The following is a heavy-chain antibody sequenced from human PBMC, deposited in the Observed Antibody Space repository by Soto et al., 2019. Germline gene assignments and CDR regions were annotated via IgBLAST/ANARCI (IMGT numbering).Heavy chain of an antibody. Sequence: QVQLVQSGAEVKKPESSVKVSCKASGDTLSSYSINWVRQAPGQGLEWMGGIIPIFATANYAQKFQGRVTITXXKXTXXAYMELSSLRSEDTAVYYCASKYCISTSCYRTFDIWGQGTMVTVSS. CDR1: GDTLSSYS. J-gene: IGHJ3*02. CDR3: ASKYCISTSCYRTFDI. V-gene: IGHV1-69*14. D-gene: IGHD2-2*02. CDR2: IIPIFATA.